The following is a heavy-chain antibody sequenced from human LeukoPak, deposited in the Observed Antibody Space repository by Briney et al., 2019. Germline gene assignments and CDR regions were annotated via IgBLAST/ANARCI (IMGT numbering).Heavy chain of an antibody. D-gene: IGHD6-19*01. V-gene: IGHV3-30*02. CDR1: GFTFSSYG. CDR3: ATGYSSGWYGRLDY. CDR2: IRYDGSNK. Sequence: QPGRSLRLSCAASGFTFSSYGMHWVRQAPGKGLEWVAFIRYDGSNKYYADSVKARFTLSRDNSKNTMYLQMNTLRAEDTAVYYCATGYSSGWYGRLDYWGQGTLVTVSS. J-gene: IGHJ4*02.